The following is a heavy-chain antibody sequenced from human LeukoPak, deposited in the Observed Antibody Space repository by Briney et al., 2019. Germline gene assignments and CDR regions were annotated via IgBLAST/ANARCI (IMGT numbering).Heavy chain of an antibody. V-gene: IGHV3-23*01. J-gene: IGHJ4*02. CDR2: ISGSGNST. CDR1: GFTFSNYA. CDR3: AKMRAVGAAAAINY. Sequence: GGSLRLSCAASGFTFSNYAMTWVRQAPGKGLEWVSSISGSGNSTYYAASVKGRFTVSRDNSKYTLYLQMKSLRAEDTAVYYCAKMRAVGAAAAINYWGLGTLVTVSS. D-gene: IGHD2-2*02.